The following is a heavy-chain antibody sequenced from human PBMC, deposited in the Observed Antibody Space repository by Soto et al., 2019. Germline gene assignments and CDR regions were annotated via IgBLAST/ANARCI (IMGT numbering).Heavy chain of an antibody. Sequence: ASVKVSGKASGYTFTSYYMHWVRQAPGQGLEWMGIINPSGGSTSYAQKFQGRVTMTRDTSTSTVYMELSSLRSADTAVYYCARGGHIAVVTDSFDSWGQGTLVTVSS. CDR3: ARGGHIAVVTDSFDS. CDR2: INPSGGST. J-gene: IGHJ4*02. V-gene: IGHV1-46*03. CDR1: GYTFTSYY. D-gene: IGHD2-21*02.